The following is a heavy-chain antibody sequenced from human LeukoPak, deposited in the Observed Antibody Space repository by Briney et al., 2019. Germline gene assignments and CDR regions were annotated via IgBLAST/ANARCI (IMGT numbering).Heavy chain of an antibody. V-gene: IGHV1-18*01. CDR2: ISAYNGNT. J-gene: IGHJ5*02. CDR3: ARDPVLTVTTHWGFDP. Sequence: ASVKVSCKASGYTFTSYGISWVRQAPGQGLEWMGWISAYNGNTNYAQKLQGRVTMTTDTSTSTAYMELRSLRSDDTAVYYCARDPVLTVTTHWGFDPWGQGTLATVSS. CDR1: GYTFTSYG. D-gene: IGHD4-17*01.